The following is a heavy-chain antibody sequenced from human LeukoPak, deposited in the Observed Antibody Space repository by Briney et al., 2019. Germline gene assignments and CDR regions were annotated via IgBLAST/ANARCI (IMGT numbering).Heavy chain of an antibody. CDR1: GYTFTSYG. CDR2: ISTYNGNT. Sequence: ASVKVSCKASGYTFTSYGIGWVRQAPGKGLEWMGCISTYNGNTNYAQKLQDRVTMTTDTSTSTAYMELRSLSSDDTAVYYCARNPPYCSGGSCYPYYFDYWGQGTLVTVSS. CDR3: ARNPPYCSGGSCYPYYFDY. D-gene: IGHD2-15*01. J-gene: IGHJ4*02. V-gene: IGHV1-18*01.